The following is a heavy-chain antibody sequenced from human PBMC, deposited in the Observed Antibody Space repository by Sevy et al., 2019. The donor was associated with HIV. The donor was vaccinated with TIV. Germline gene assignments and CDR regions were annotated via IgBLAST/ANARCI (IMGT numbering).Heavy chain of an antibody. CDR2: IWYDESNQ. CDR3: ARVDYQYYYYAMDV. J-gene: IGHJ6*02. D-gene: IGHD4-17*01. Sequence: GGSLRLSCAASGFTFNSYGMHWVRQAPGKGLEWVAVIWYDESNQYYEDSVKGRFTISRDNSKNTLYLQMNSLRAEDTAVYFCARVDYQYYYYAMDVWGQGTTVTVSS. V-gene: IGHV3-33*01. CDR1: GFTFNSYG.